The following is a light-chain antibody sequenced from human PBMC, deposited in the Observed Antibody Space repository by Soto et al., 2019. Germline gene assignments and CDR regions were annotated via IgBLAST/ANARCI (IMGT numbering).Light chain of an antibody. CDR3: SSFASNHTDV. CDR2: EVN. J-gene: IGLJ1*01. V-gene: IGLV2-14*01. CDR1: SSDVAFYNH. Sequence: QSVLTQPASVSGSPGQSITISCTGTSSDVAFYNHVSWYQQHPGKASKLLIYEVNNRPSGVSHRFSGSKSGNTASLTISGLQAEDEADYYCSSFASNHTDVFGTGTKVTVL.